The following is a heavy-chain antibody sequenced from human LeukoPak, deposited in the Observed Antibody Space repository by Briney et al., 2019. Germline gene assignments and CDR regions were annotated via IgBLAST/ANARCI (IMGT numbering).Heavy chain of an antibody. CDR2: IHPPSGGT. D-gene: IGHD1-26*01. Sequence: GASVKVSCKASGYTFTGYFMHWVRQAPGQGLEWMGRIHPPSGGTNTAQKFRGRVTMTTDTSISTAYMELRSLRSDDTAVYYCARASGGGSYSDGMDVWGQGTTVTVSS. CDR3: ARASGGGSYSDGMDV. J-gene: IGHJ6*02. V-gene: IGHV1-2*06. CDR1: GYTFTGYF.